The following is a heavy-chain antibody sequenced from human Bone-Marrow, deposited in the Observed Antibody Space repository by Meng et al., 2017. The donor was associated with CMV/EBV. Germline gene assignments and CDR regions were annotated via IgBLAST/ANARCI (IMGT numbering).Heavy chain of an antibody. CDR1: GFTFSSYE. J-gene: IGHJ4*02. D-gene: IGHD3-3*01. V-gene: IGHV3-48*03. Sequence: GESLKISCVVSGFTFSSYEMNWVRQAPGKGLEWVSYISSSSSTIYYADSVKGRFTISRDNAKNSLYLQMNSLRAEDTAVYYCARGPIFGVVIVRAVKNDYWGQGTLVTVSS. CDR3: ARGPIFGVVIVRAVKNDY. CDR2: ISSSSSTI.